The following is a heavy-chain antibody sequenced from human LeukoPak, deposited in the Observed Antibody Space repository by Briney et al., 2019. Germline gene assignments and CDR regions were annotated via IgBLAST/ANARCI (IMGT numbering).Heavy chain of an antibody. J-gene: IGHJ6*02. D-gene: IGHD3-3*01. CDR2: IWYDGSNK. V-gene: IGHV3-33*01. CDR3: ARDSLEYYDFWSGYTKSYYYYGMDV. Sequence: GRSLRLSCAASGFTFSSYGTHWVRQAPGKGLEWVAVIWYDGSNKYYADSVKGRFTISRDNSKNTLYLQMNSLRAEDTAVYYCARDSLEYYDFWSGYTKSYYYYGMDVWGQGTTVTVSS. CDR1: GFTFSSYG.